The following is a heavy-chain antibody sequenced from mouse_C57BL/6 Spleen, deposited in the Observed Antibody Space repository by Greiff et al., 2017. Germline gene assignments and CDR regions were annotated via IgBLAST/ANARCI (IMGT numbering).Heavy chain of an antibody. J-gene: IGHJ2*01. CDR1: GYTFTSYW. D-gene: IGHD2-3*01. Sequence: QVQLQQPGAELVRPGSSVKLSCKASGYTFTSYWMHWVKQRPIQGLEWIGNIDPSDSETHYNQKFKDKATLTVDKSSSTAYMQLSSLTSEDSAVYYCARGGYSSYYFDYWGQGTTLTVSS. V-gene: IGHV1-52*01. CDR2: IDPSDSET. CDR3: ARGGYSSYYFDY.